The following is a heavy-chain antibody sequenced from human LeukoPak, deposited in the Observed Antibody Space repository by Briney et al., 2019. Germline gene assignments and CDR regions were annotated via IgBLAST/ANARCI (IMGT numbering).Heavy chain of an antibody. Sequence: PSETLSLTCTVSGGSISSSSYYWGWIRQPPGKGLEWIGSIYYSGSTYYNPSLKSRVTISVDTSKNQFSLKLSSVTAADTAVYYCARHISVYGSGSYPYWPLLLDKVPYYFDYWGQGTLVTVSS. D-gene: IGHD3-10*01. V-gene: IGHV4-39*01. CDR1: GGSISSSSYY. CDR3: ARHISVYGSGSYPYWPLLLDKVPYYFDY. J-gene: IGHJ4*02. CDR2: IYYSGST.